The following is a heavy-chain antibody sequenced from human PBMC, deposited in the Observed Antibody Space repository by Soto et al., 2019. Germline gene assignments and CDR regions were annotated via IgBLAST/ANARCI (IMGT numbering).Heavy chain of an antibody. J-gene: IGHJ4*02. CDR1: GGTSSYS. Sequence: ASVKVSCKASGGTSSYSVNWVRQAPGQGLEWMGGIIPIFGIINYAQKFLGRVTITADKSTTTAYMELSSLTSEDTAVYYCAGKNYYDSSGYPYYFDFWGQGTLVTVSS. D-gene: IGHD3-22*01. CDR2: IIPIFGII. CDR3: AGKNYYDSSGYPYYFDF. V-gene: IGHV1-69*10.